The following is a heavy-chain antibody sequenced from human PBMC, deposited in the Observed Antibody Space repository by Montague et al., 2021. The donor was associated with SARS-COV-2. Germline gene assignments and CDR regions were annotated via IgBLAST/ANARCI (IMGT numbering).Heavy chain of an antibody. V-gene: IGHV2-70*04. Sequence: PALVKPTKTLTLTCTFSGFSLSTSGMRASWIRQPPGKALEWLARIDWEDDKFYSTSLKTRLTISKDTSKKQVVLTMTNMDPVDTATYYCARSYYDILTSYYTPFDSWGQGTLVTVSS. CDR3: ARSYYDILTSYYTPFDS. D-gene: IGHD3-9*01. J-gene: IGHJ4*02. CDR1: GFSLSTSGMR. CDR2: IDWEDDK.